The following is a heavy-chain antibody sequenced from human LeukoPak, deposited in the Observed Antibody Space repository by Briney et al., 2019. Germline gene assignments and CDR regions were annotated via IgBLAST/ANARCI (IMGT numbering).Heavy chain of an antibody. CDR3: ARLRWEITHYWYFDL. Sequence: GGSLRLSCAASGFTFSSYAMSWVRQAPGKGLEWVSAINPSGGDTYFPDSVRGRFTISRDNSKNTVYLQMDSLRVEDTAVYYCARLRWEITHYWYFDLWGRGALVTVSS. D-gene: IGHD4-23*01. J-gene: IGHJ2*01. V-gene: IGHV3-23*01. CDR1: GFTFSSYA. CDR2: INPSGGDT.